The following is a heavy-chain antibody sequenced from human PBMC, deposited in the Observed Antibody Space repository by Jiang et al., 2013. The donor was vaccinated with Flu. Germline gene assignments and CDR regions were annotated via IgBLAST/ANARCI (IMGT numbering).Heavy chain of an antibody. CDR2: ISGSGGST. CDR3: AKHGDDSSGYRGFYYYYGMDV. Sequence: SCAASGFTFSSYAMSWVRQAPGKGLEWVSAISGSGGSTYYADSVKGRFTISRDNSKNTLYLQMNSLRAEDTAVYYCAKHGDDSSGYRGFYYYYGMDVWGQGTTVTVSS. J-gene: IGHJ6*02. CDR1: GFTFSSYA. D-gene: IGHD3-22*01. V-gene: IGHV3-23*01.